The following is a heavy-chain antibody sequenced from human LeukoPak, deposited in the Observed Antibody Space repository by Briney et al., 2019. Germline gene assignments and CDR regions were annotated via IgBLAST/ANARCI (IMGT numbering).Heavy chain of an antibody. J-gene: IGHJ3*01. CDR3: ARASRGYSLNDAFDV. D-gene: IGHD5-18*01. Sequence: PSETLSLTCTVSGGSLSRFYWGWIREPPGEGLGWIWRIYTSGSTNYNPSLKSRVTMSVDTSKNQFSLKLSSVTAADTAVYYCARASRGYSLNDAFDVWGQGTMVTVSS. CDR2: IYTSGST. V-gene: IGHV4-4*07. CDR1: GGSLSRFY.